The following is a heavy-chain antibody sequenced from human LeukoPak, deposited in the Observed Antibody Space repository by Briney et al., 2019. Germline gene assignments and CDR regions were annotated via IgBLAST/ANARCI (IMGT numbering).Heavy chain of an antibody. CDR1: GDSVSSNSAS. D-gene: IGHD3-3*01. CDR3: GRETDFGVVTN. V-gene: IGHV6-1*01. CDR2: TYYRSQQWHS. J-gene: IGHJ4*02. Sequence: SQTLSLTCAISGDSVSSNSASWNWIRQSPSRGLEWLGRTYYRSQQWHSDYAPSVKGRITLNPDTSKNQFSLQLNSVTPADTAVYYCGRETDFGVVTNWGQGTLVTVSS.